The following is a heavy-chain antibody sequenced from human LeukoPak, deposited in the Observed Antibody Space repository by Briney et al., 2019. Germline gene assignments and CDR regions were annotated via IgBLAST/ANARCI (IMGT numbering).Heavy chain of an antibody. CDR3: ASYKTYYDSSGNSFHY. CDR1: GSSINSVYS. D-gene: IGHD3-22*01. J-gene: IGHJ4*02. CDR2: IYHNGNT. Sequence: SETLSLTCTVFGSSINSVYSWGWIRQPPGKGLEWIGSIYHNGNTYYNSSLRSRVTISVHTSENQFSLKLSSVTAADTAVYYCASYKTYYDSSGNSFHYWGQGTLVTVSS. V-gene: IGHV4-38-2*02.